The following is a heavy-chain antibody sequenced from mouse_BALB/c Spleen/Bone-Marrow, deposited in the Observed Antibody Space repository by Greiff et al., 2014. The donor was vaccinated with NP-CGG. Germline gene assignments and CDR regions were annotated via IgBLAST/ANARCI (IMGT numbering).Heavy chain of an antibody. CDR1: GYTFTTFW. V-gene: IGHV1-69*02. J-gene: IGHJ2*01. CDR3: TRSRGYFDY. Sequence: QVQLQQSGAELVRPGASVKLSCKASGYTFTTFWINWVKQRPGQGLEWIGNIYPSDTYTNYSQDFKDKATLTVDKSSSTAYMQLSSLTSEDSAVYYCTRSRGYFDYWGQGTTLTVSS. D-gene: IGHD2-2*01. CDR2: IYPSDTYT.